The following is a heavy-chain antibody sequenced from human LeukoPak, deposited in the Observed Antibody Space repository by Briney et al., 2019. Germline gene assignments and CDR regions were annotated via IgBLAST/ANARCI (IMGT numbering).Heavy chain of an antibody. V-gene: IGHV3-23*01. J-gene: IGHJ3*02. Sequence: GGSLRLSCAASGFTFNNYAMTWVRQAPGKGLEWVSYISGSGGYTYYTDSVKGRFTISRDNSKNTLYVQMNSLRAEDTAVYYCAIRSNNSAFDIWGQGTMVTVSS. D-gene: IGHD1/OR15-1a*01. CDR1: GFTFNNYA. CDR3: AIRSNNSAFDI. CDR2: ISGSGGYT.